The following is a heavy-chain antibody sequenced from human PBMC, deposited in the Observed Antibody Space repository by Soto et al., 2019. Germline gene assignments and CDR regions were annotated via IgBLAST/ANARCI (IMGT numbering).Heavy chain of an antibody. CDR2: ISYDGSHK. V-gene: IGHV3-30*18. CDR3: VKGGNKEATNTIGVGFY. Sequence: SCAASGFTFSDFGILWVRQPPGKGLEWVALISYDGSHKYYADSVKGRFTMSRDNSEDTVYLQMNSLRAEDTAVYYCVKGGNKEATNTIGVGFYWGQGTLVTVSS. J-gene: IGHJ4*02. D-gene: IGHD5-12*01. CDR1: GFTFSDFG.